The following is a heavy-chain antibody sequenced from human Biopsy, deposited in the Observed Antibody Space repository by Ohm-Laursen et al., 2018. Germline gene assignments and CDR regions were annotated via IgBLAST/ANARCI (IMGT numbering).Heavy chain of an antibody. CDR1: GYTFTSYD. CDR3: ARGPIGGGFGLDV. CDR2: MNTKTGNT. J-gene: IGHJ6*02. D-gene: IGHD3-10*01. V-gene: IGHV1-8*01. Sequence: ASVKVSCKASGYTFTSYDINWVRRATGQGLGWLGWMNTKTGNTGLAYNFRGKVSLTRDASISVAYLEVYSLTSEDTATFYCARGPIGGGFGLDVWGLGTTVTVSS.